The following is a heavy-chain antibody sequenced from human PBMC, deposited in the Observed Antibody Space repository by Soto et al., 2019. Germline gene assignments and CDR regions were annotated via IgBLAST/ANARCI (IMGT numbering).Heavy chain of an antibody. CDR3: ARDKLVRGVPGY. CDR2: ISAYNGNT. Sequence: ASVKVSCKASGYTFTSYGISWVRQAPGQGLEWIGWISAYNGNTNYAQKLQGRVTMTTYTSTSTAYMELRSLRFYDTAVYYCARDKLVRGVPGYWGQGTLVTVSS. V-gene: IGHV1-18*01. D-gene: IGHD3-10*01. CDR1: GYTFTSYG. J-gene: IGHJ4*02.